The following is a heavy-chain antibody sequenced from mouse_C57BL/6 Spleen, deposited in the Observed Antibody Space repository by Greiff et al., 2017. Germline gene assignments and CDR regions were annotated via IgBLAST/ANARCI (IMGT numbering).Heavy chain of an antibody. V-gene: IGHV1-54*01. CDR2: INPGSGGT. D-gene: IGHD1-1*01. Sequence: QLQQSGAELVRPGTSVKVSCKASGYAFTNYLIEWVKQRPGQGLEWIGVINPGSGGTNYNEKFKGKATLTADKSSSTAYMQLSSLTSEDSAVYFCARSGYYGSSYGWYFDVWGTGTTVTVSS. CDR1: GYAFTNYL. J-gene: IGHJ1*03. CDR3: ARSGYYGSSYGWYFDV.